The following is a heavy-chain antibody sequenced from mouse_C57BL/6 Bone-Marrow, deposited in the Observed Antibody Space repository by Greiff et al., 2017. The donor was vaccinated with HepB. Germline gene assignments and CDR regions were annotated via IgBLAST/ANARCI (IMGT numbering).Heavy chain of an antibody. CDR2: IDPSDSYT. CDR1: GYTFTSYW. J-gene: IGHJ2*01. Sequence: QVQLQQPGAELVMPGASVKLSCKASGYTFTSYWMHWVKQRPGQGLEWIGEIDPSDSYTNYNQKFKGKSTLTVDKSSSTAYMQLSSLTSEDSAVYYCASHSRDYVDYWGQGTTLTVSS. CDR3: ASHSRDYVDY. V-gene: IGHV1-69*01.